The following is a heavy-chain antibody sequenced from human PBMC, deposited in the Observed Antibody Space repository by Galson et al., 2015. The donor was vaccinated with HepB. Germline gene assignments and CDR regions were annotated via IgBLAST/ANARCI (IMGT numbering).Heavy chain of an antibody. D-gene: IGHD1-1*01. CDR1: GFAFNTYD. J-gene: IGHJ4*02. Sequence: SLRLSCAASGFAFNTYDMHWVRQAPGKGLEWLAVIWYDGTNQYYADSVKGRFTISRDNSKNTLYLQMNSLRAEDTSVYYCARDPGYNWGNYFFDYWGQGALVTVSS. CDR3: ARDPGYNWGNYFFDY. CDR2: IWYDGTNQ. V-gene: IGHV3-33*01.